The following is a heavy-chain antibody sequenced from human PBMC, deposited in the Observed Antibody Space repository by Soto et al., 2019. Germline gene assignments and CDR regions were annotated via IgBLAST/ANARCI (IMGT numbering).Heavy chain of an antibody. CDR3: ARGRSGTYALDY. J-gene: IGHJ4*02. D-gene: IGHD1-26*01. CDR2: LNSDGSTT. Sequence: EVQLVETGGGLVQPGGSLRLSCEASGFTFGSYWLHWVRQAPGKGLAWASRLNSDGSTTNYADSVKGRFTISRDNAKNTVYLQMNSLRVEDTAVYYCARGRSGTYALDYWGQGILVTVSS. CDR1: GFTFGSYW. V-gene: IGHV3-74*01.